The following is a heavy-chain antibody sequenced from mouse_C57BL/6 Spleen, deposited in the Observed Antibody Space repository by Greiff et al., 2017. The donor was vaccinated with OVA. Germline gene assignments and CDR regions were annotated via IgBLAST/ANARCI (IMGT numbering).Heavy chain of an antibody. CDR1: GYTFTSYW. Sequence: QVQLQQPGAELVKPGASVKLSCKASGYTFTSYWMHWVKQRPGQGLEWIGMIHPNSGSTNYNEKFKSKATLTVDKSSSTAYMQRSSLTSEDSAVYYCARGGGNGGYFDYWGQGTTLTVSS. D-gene: IGHD2-1*01. J-gene: IGHJ2*01. V-gene: IGHV1-64*01. CDR2: IHPNSGST. CDR3: ARGGGNGGYFDY.